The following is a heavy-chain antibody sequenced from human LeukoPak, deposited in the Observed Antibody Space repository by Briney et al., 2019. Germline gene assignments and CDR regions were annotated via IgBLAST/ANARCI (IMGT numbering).Heavy chain of an antibody. CDR1: GYTFTSYG. J-gene: IGHJ4*02. CDR3: ARDLHPSDIVVVTAAIFLGY. D-gene: IGHD2-2*02. V-gene: IGHV1-18*01. Sequence: GASVKVSCKASGYTFTSYGISWVRQAPGQGLEWMGWISAYNGNTNYAQKLKGRVTMTTDTSTSTAYMELRSLRSDDTAVYYCARDLHPSDIVVVTAAIFLGYWGQGTLVTVSS. CDR2: ISAYNGNT.